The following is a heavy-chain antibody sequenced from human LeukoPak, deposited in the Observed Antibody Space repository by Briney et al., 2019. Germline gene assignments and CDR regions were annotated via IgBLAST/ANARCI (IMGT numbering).Heavy chain of an antibody. CDR3: ARDSSGWYGGDFDY. V-gene: IGHV7-4-1*02. Sequence: ASVTVSCTASGYTFTSYAMNWVRQAPGQGLEWMGWINTNTGNPTCAQGFTGRFVFSLDTSVSTAYLQISSLKAEDTAVYYCARDSSGWYGGDFDYWGQGTLVTVSS. J-gene: IGHJ4*02. D-gene: IGHD6-19*01. CDR1: GYTFTSYA. CDR2: INTNTGNP.